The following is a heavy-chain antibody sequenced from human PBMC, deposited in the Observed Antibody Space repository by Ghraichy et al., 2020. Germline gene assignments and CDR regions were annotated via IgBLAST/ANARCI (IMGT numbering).Heavy chain of an antibody. CDR2: ISSSSSYI. CDR1: GFTLSSYS. CDR3: ARAGIAVAGTLGDY. V-gene: IGHV3-21*01. Sequence: GGSLRLSCAASGFTLSSYSMNWVRQAPGKGLEWVSSISSSSSYIYYADSVKGRFTISRDNAKNSLYLQMNSLRAEDTAVYYCARAGIAVAGTLGDYWGQGTLVTVSS. D-gene: IGHD6-19*01. J-gene: IGHJ4*02.